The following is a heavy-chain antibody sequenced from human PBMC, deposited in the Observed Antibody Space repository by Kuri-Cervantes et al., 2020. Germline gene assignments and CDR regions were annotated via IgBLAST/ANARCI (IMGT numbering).Heavy chain of an antibody. D-gene: IGHD5-18*01. CDR1: GYTFTSYS. CDR2: ISAYNGNT. V-gene: IGHV1-18*01. J-gene: IGHJ6*03. CDR3: ARGRGIQLWLGASYYMDV. Sequence: ASVKVSCKASGYTFTSYSISWVRQAPGQGLEWMGWISAYNGNTNYAQKLQGRVTMTTDTSTSTAYMELRSLRSDDTAVYYCARGRGIQLWLGASYYMDVWGKGTTVTVSS.